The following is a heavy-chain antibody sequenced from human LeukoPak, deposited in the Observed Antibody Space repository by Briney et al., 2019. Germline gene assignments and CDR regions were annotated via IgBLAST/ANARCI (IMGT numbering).Heavy chain of an antibody. D-gene: IGHD3-22*01. V-gene: IGHV3-23*01. CDR3: ARRIVVVISTKSYYYMDV. CDR1: GFTFSSYA. J-gene: IGHJ6*03. Sequence: PGGSLRLSCAASGFTFSSYAMSWVRQAPGKGLEWVSTISGRDDSAYYADSVKGRFTISRDNSKNTLYLQVNSLRAEDTAVYYCARRIVVVISTKSYYYMDVWGKGTTVTVSS. CDR2: ISGRDDSA.